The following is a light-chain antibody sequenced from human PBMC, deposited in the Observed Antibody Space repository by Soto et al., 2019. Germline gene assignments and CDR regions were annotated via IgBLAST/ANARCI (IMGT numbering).Light chain of an antibody. V-gene: IGKV1-5*01. CDR1: QSIYRW. CDR3: QQYNSYSRVT. Sequence: DIQMTQSPSTLSASVGDRVTITCRASQSIYRWLAWYQQKPGKAPQLLIYDASSLESGVPSRFSGSGSGAEFTLTISSLQPDDFATYYRQQYNSYSRVTFGGGTKVEIK. J-gene: IGKJ4*01. CDR2: DAS.